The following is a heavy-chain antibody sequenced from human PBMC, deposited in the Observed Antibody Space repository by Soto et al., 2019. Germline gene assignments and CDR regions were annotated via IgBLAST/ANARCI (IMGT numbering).Heavy chain of an antibody. CDR1: GSTFTNYW. V-gene: IGHV3-74*01. CDR3: ARHEAGWYFDS. Sequence: PGGSLRLSCAAFGSTFTNYWMQWVRQAPGKGLVWVSRINSDGSSTSHADSVKGRFTISRDNAKNTLYLQMSSLRAEDTAVYYCARHEAGWYFDSWGQGTLVTVSS. J-gene: IGHJ4*02. D-gene: IGHD6-25*01. CDR2: INSDGSST.